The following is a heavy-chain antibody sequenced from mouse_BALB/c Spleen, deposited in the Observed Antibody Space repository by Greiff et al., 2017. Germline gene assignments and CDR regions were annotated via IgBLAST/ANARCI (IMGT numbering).Heavy chain of an antibody. CDR1: GFSLSSYS. V-gene: IGHV2-6-4*01. D-gene: IGHD1-1*01. Sequence: QVQLKESGPGLVAPSQRLSITCTVSGFSLSSYSVHWVRQPPGKGLEWLGMIGGGGSTDYNSALKSRLSISKDNSKSQVFLKMNRLQTDDTAMYYCAKSPIGTTVGYFDYWGQGTTLTVSS. CDR2: IGGGGST. CDR3: AKSPIGTTVGYFDY. J-gene: IGHJ2*01.